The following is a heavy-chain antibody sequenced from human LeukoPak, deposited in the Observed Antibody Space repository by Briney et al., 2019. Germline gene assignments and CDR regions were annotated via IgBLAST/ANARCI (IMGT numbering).Heavy chain of an antibody. CDR1: GFTFSSYS. V-gene: IGHV3-21*01. J-gene: IGHJ4*02. CDR2: ISSSSSYI. CDR3: ARVGLYSSSYFDH. Sequence: GGSLRLSCAASGFTFSSYSMNWVRQAPGKGLEWVSSISSSSSYIYYADSVKGRFTISRDNAKNSLYLQMNSLRAEDTAVYYCARVGLYSSSYFDHWGQGTLVTVSS. D-gene: IGHD6-13*01.